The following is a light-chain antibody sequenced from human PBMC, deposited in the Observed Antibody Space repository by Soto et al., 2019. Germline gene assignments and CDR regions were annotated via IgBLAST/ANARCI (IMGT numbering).Light chain of an antibody. J-gene: IGLJ1*01. Sequence: QSVLTQPASVSGSPGQSITISCTGTSSDVGGYNYVSWYQQHPGKAPKLMIYEVIKRPSGVSNRFSGSKSGNTASLTISGLQAEDEADYYCSSYTSSSRYVFGTGTKLTVL. CDR3: SSYTSSSRYV. CDR2: EVI. CDR1: SSDVGGYNY. V-gene: IGLV2-14*01.